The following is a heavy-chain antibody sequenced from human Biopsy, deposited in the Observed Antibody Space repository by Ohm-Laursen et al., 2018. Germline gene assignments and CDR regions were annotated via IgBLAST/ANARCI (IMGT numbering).Heavy chain of an antibody. CDR1: GGSLNFYY. J-gene: IGHJ4*02. CDR2: MYYSGST. V-gene: IGHV4-59*01. CDR3: VRGRSPATY. D-gene: IGHD3-16*01. Sequence: TLSLTCAVSGGSLNFYYWSWIRQTPGKGLEWIGYMYYSGSTKYSPSLKNRVTISFDTSRNQFSLKLTSMTPADTAVYYCVRGRSPATYWGQGALVIVSS.